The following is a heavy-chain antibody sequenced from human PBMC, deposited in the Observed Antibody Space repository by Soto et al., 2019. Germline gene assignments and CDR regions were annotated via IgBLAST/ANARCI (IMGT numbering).Heavy chain of an antibody. J-gene: IGHJ5*02. D-gene: IGHD3-3*01. CDR3: ARLSNDLWRGPNTWLDP. CDR1: GYTLTELS. Sequence: ASVKVSCKVSGYTLTELSMHWVRQAPGQGLEWMGRFDPEDGETIYAQKFQGRVTMTEDTSTDTAYMELSSLRSEDTAVYYCARLSNDLWRGPNTWLDPWGQGTLVTVSS. V-gene: IGHV1-24*01. CDR2: FDPEDGET.